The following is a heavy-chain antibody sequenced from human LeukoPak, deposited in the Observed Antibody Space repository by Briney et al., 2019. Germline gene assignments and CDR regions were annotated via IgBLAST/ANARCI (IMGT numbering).Heavy chain of an antibody. Sequence: GGSLRLSCAASGFTFSSHSMAWVRQAPGKGLEWVSAIRGSGDTALYADSVKGRFTISRDNFKNIVYLEMNNLRAEDTAVYYCAKTRGSGPFDYWGQGTLVTVSS. CDR2: IRGSGDTA. J-gene: IGHJ4*02. CDR1: GFTFSSHS. D-gene: IGHD3-10*01. V-gene: IGHV3-23*01. CDR3: AKTRGSGPFDY.